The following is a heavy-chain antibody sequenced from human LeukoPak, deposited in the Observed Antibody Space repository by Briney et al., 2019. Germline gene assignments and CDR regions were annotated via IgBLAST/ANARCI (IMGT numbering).Heavy chain of an antibody. J-gene: IGHJ6*03. CDR2: IWYDGSNK. CDR1: GFTFSSYG. Sequence: GGSLRLSCAASGFTFSSYGMHWVRQAPGKGLEWVAVIWYDGSNKYYADSVKGRFTISRDNSKNTLYLRMNSLRAEDTAVYYCARRKPYYYYMDVWGKGTTVTVSS. V-gene: IGHV3-33*01. CDR3: ARRKPYYYYMDV.